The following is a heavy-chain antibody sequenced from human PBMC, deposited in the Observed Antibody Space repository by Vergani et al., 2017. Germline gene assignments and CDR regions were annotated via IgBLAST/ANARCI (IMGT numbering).Heavy chain of an antibody. J-gene: IGHJ4*02. Sequence: QLQLQESGSGLVKPLQTLSLTCAVSGGSISSGGYSWSWIRQPPGKGLEWIGYIYHSGSTYYNPSLKSRVTISVDRSKNQFSLKLSSVTAADTAVYYCASQAPLGYCSGGSCYYFDYWGQGTLVTVSS. CDR3: ASQAPLGYCSGGSCYYFDY. V-gene: IGHV4-30-2*01. CDR1: GGSISSGGYS. D-gene: IGHD2-15*01. CDR2: IYHSGST.